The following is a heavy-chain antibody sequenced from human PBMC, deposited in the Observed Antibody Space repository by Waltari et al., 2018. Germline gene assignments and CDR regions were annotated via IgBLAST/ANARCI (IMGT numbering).Heavy chain of an antibody. V-gene: IGHV1-18*04. CDR3: AKDAFGNTYLDH. J-gene: IGHJ5*02. CDR1: GYIFTNYG. Sequence: QVQLVQSGAEVKKPGASLKVSCKASGYIFTNYGISWVRQAPGQGLEWMGWVSGNNGHTNFAQKFLGRLTMAKDTSTNTVYMELSRLTSDDTAVYYCAKDAFGNTYLDHWGQGTVVTVSS. D-gene: IGHD3-10*01. CDR2: VSGNNGHT.